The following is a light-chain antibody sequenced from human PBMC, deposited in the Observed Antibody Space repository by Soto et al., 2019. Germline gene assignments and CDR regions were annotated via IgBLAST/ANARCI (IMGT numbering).Light chain of an antibody. V-gene: IGKV1-5*01. CDR1: QSISYY. Sequence: DIQMTQSPSTLSASVGDRVTITCRASQSISYYLAWYQKKPEKAPKVLIWNASSLQRGVPSRFSGSGSGTEFTLTISSLQPDDFATYYCQQYNRFSTWTCGQGTKVEIK. J-gene: IGKJ1*01. CDR3: QQYNRFSTWT. CDR2: NAS.